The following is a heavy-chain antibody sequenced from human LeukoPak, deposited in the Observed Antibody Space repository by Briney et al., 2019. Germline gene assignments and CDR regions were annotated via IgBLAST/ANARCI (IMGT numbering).Heavy chain of an antibody. CDR2: IYSGGST. CDR3: AKESDDSSVYYCGPTPSPLDS. D-gene: IGHD3-22*01. Sequence: PGGSLRLSCAASGFTVSSNYMSWVRQAPGKGLEWVSVIYSGGSTYYADSVKGRFTISRDNSKNTLYLQMNSLRAEDTAVYYCAKESDDSSVYYCGPTPSPLDSWGQGTLVTVSS. CDR1: GFTVSSNY. J-gene: IGHJ4*02. V-gene: IGHV3-53*01.